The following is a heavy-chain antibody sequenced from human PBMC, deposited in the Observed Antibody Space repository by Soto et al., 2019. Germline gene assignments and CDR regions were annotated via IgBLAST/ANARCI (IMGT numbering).Heavy chain of an antibody. CDR3: VRYDT. CDR1: GGSISSIRFS. J-gene: IGHJ5*01. CDR2: IYNTGRT. Sequence: QLQLQESGPGLVKPSETLSLTCTVSGGSISSIRFSWGWVRQPPGKGLEWIGAIYNTGRTSYNPSLESRVTVSVDMSKDQSSMKMTSVTAADTAIYHCVRYDTWGHGILVTVSS. V-gene: IGHV4-39*01.